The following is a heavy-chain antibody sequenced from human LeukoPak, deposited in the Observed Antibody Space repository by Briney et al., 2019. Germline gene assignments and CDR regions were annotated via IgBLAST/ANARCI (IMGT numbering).Heavy chain of an antibody. D-gene: IGHD1-14*01. CDR2: IYHTGSV. J-gene: IGHJ4*02. CDR3: ARHEPLGRGAWDY. CDR1: GGSISSSSYY. Sequence: SETLSLTCTVSGGSISSSSYYWGWIRQPPGKGLEWLGSIYHTGSVYDNPSLKNRVTISVDTSNSQFSLKLNSVTAADTAVYYCARHEPLGRGAWDYWGQGILVTVSS. V-gene: IGHV4-39*07.